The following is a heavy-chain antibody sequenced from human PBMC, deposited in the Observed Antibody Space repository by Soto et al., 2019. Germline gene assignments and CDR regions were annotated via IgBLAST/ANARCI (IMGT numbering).Heavy chain of an antibody. V-gene: IGHV3-23*01. CDR1: GFTFSSYA. J-gene: IGHJ4*02. CDR2: ISGSGGST. CDR3: EKDPVQRRRDGYPMMGRFDY. D-gene: IGHD5-12*01. Sequence: GGSLRLSCAASGFTFSSYAMSWVRQAPGTGLEWVSAISGSGGSTYYADSVKGRFTISRDNSKNTLYLQMNSLRAEDTAVYYFEKDPVQRRRDGYPMMGRFDYWGQGT.